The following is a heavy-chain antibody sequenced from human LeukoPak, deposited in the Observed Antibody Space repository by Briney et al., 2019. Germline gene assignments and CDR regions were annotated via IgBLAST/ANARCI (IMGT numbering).Heavy chain of an antibody. D-gene: IGHD3-10*01. J-gene: IGHJ5*02. V-gene: IGHV3-7*03. CDR2: INEAGSDK. Sequence: PGGSLRLSCAASGFTFSSYWMSWVRQAPGKGLEWVANINEAGSDKYYVDSVKGRFTISRDNARNSLYLQMGGLTGDDTAIYYCAKDPGDKAIDRWFDPWGQGTLVTVSS. CDR3: AKDPGDKAIDRWFDP. CDR1: GFTFSSYW.